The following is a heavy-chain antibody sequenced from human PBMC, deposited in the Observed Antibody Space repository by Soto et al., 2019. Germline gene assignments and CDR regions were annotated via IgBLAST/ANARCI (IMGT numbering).Heavy chain of an antibody. CDR1: GYTFIGYY. J-gene: IGHJ6*02. CDR2: INPNSGST. V-gene: IGHV1-2*06. Sequence: ASVKVSCKASGYTFIGYYIHWVRQAPGQGLEWVGRINPNSGSTIYAQKFQGRATMTRDMSTSTVFMDLSSLRSDDTAIYYCARDEQLGDNYYGMDVWGQGTTVTVSS. D-gene: IGHD6-6*01. CDR3: ARDEQLGDNYYGMDV.